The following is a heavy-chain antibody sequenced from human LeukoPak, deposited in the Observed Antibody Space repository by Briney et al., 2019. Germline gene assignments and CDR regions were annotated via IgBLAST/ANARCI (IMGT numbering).Heavy chain of an antibody. J-gene: IGHJ4*02. CDR3: AKGSGASRPYYLDY. CDR2: MSYDGSNI. D-gene: IGHD3-10*01. Sequence: GSLRLSCAASGFTFSTYSMHWVRQAPGKGLEWVAVMSYDGSNIYYADSVKGRFTISRDNSKNTLYLQMTSLTAEDTAVYYCAKGSGASRPYYLDYWGRGTLVTVSS. CDR1: GFTFSTYS. V-gene: IGHV3-30-3*01.